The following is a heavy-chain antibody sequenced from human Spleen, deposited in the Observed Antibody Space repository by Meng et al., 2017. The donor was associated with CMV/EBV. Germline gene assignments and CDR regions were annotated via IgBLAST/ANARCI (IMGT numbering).Heavy chain of an antibody. Sequence: GESLKISCAASGFTFSSYAMHWVRQAPGKGLEWVSYITSSSSSISFADSVRGRFTISRDNDKNSLYLQMNSLRAEDTAVYYCVRLHLYGGDYFDNWGQGTLVTVSS. D-gene: IGHD3-16*01. CDR1: GFTFSSYA. V-gene: IGHV3-21*06. CDR2: ITSSSSSI. CDR3: VRLHLYGGDYFDN. J-gene: IGHJ4*02.